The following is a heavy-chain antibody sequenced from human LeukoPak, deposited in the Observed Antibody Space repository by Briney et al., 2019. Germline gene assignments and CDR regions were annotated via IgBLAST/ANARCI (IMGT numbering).Heavy chain of an antibody. CDR3: ARGVAGTSPNDY. Sequence: PGGSLRLSCAASGFSFSNSAMHWVRQAPGKGLEWLALISYDGSNHFYADSLDGRFTISRDNSKNTLYLQMNSLRPEDTAVYYCARGVAGTSPNDYWGQGTLVTVSS. CDR2: ISYDGSNH. J-gene: IGHJ4*02. D-gene: IGHD6-19*01. V-gene: IGHV3-30*14. CDR1: GFSFSNSA.